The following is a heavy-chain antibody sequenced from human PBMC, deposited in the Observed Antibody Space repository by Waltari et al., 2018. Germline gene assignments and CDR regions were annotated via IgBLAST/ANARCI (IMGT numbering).Heavy chain of an antibody. Sequence: QVQLVQSGAEVKKPGSSVKVSCKASGGTFSSYAISWVRQAPGPGLEWMGGIIPIFGTANYAQKFQGRVTITADESTSTAYMELSSLRSEDTAVYYCARGGISTIFGVVIGAFDIWGQGTMVTVSS. CDR2: IIPIFGTA. CDR1: GGTFSSYA. CDR3: ARGGISTIFGVVIGAFDI. J-gene: IGHJ3*02. D-gene: IGHD3-3*01. V-gene: IGHV1-69*13.